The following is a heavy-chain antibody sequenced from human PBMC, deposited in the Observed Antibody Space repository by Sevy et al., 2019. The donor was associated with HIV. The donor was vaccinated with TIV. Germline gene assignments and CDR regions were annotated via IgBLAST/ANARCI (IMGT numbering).Heavy chain of an antibody. CDR3: ARSTYDSSGYSAFDI. Sequence: SETLSLTCTVSGGSISSNSYYWGWIRQPPGKGLEWIGSIHYSGSTYYNPSLKSRVTISVDTSKNQFSLRLSSVTAADTAVYYCARSTYDSSGYSAFDIWGQGTMVTVSS. CDR1: GGSISSNSYY. J-gene: IGHJ3*02. D-gene: IGHD3-22*01. V-gene: IGHV4-39*01. CDR2: IHYSGST.